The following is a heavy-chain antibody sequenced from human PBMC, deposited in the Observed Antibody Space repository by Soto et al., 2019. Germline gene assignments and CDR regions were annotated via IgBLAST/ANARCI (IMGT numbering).Heavy chain of an antibody. V-gene: IGHV3-23*01. J-gene: IGHJ5*02. Sequence: GGSLRLSCAASGFAFSSYAMSWVRQAPGKGLEWVSTISETGGSTYYTDSVKGRFTISRDTTKNMLYLQMNSLRAEDTALYYCAKDARPSSWGQGTLVTVAS. CDR1: GFAFSSYA. CDR3: AKDARPSS. CDR2: ISETGGST.